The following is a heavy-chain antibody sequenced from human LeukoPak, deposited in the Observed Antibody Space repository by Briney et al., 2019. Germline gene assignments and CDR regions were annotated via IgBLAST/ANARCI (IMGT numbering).Heavy chain of an antibody. CDR3: ASKGSSGPLDY. CDR1: GFTFSSYS. Sequence: PGGSLRLSCAASGFTFSSYSMNWVRQAPGKGLEWVSYISSSSSTIYYADSVKGRFTISRDNAKNSLYLQMNSLRAEDTAVYYCASKGSSGPLDYWGQGTLVTVSS. J-gene: IGHJ4*02. D-gene: IGHD3-22*01. V-gene: IGHV3-48*04. CDR2: ISSSSSTI.